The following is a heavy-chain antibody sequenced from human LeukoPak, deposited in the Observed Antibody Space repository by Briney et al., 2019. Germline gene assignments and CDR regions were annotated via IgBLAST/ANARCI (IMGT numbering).Heavy chain of an antibody. CDR1: TVIFRKYW. CDR2: IAHDGSVK. J-gene: IGHJ1*01. Sequence: PGGSLRLSCAASTVIFRKYWMGWARQAPGKGLEWVANIAHDGSVKWYVDSVKGRFIISRDSARDSLYLQMNGLRVEDTAIYYCAFFVREPQNWGQGTLVTVSS. D-gene: IGHD3-10*02. V-gene: IGHV3-7*01. CDR3: AFFVREPQN.